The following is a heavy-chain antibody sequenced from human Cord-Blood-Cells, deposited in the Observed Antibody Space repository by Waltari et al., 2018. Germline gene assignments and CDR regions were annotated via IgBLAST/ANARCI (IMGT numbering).Heavy chain of an antibody. J-gene: IGHJ4*02. D-gene: IGHD4-4*01. CDR1: GFTLSSYG. CDR2: ISYDGSNK. Sequence: QVQLVESGGGVVQPGRSLNLSCAASGFTLSSYGMHWVRQAPGKGLEWVAVISYDGSNKYYADCVKGRFTISRDNSKNTLYLQMNSLRAEDTAVYYCAKDDYSNFDYWGQGTLVTVSS. CDR3: AKDDYSNFDY. V-gene: IGHV3-30*18.